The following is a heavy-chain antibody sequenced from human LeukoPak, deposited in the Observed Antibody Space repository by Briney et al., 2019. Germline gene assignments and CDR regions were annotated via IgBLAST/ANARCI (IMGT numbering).Heavy chain of an antibody. J-gene: IGHJ2*01. Sequence: SETLSLTCAVYGGSFSGYYWSWIRQPPGKGLEWIGEINHSGSTNYNPSLKSRVTISVDTSKNQFSLKLSSVTAADTAVYYCARVSSSWYEDWYFDLWGRGTLVSVSS. CDR3: ARVSSSWYEDWYFDL. CDR2: INHSGST. D-gene: IGHD6-13*01. CDR1: GGSFSGYY. V-gene: IGHV4-34*01.